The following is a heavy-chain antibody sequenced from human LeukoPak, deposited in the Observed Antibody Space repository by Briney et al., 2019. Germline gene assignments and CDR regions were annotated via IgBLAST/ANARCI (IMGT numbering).Heavy chain of an antibody. CDR2: IYYSGGT. J-gene: IGHJ4*02. CDR1: GGSISSSSYY. D-gene: IGHD4-17*01. V-gene: IGHV4-39*01. CDR3: ARLYGDFVAN. Sequence: SETLSLTCTVSGGSISSSSYYWGWIRQPPGKGLEWIGSIYYSGGTYYNPSLKSRVTISVDTSKNQFSLKLSSVTAADTAVYYCARLYGDFVANWGQGTLVTVSS.